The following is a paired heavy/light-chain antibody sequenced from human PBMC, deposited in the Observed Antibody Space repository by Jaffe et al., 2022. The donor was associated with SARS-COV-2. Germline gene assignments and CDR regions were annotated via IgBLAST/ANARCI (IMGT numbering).Heavy chain of an antibody. CDR1: GFTFSSSA. D-gene: IGHD3-9*01. V-gene: IGHV3-23*01. Sequence: EIQMLESGGDLVQPGGSLRLSCAASGFTFSSSAMSWVRQAPGEGLEWVSSVGTGGDTHYADSVRGRFTISRDNSKSSVYLQMDSLTAEDTALYYCAKKSDITGWYGIFDYWGRGTLVTVSS. J-gene: IGHJ4*02. CDR2: VGTGGDT. CDR3: AKKSDITGWYGIFDY.
Light chain of an antibody. CDR2: GAS. V-gene: IGKV3-15*01. J-gene: IGKJ4*01. Sequence: EIVMTQSPVTLSVSPGERATLSCRASQTISSGLAWYQQKPGQAPRLLVYGASTRATGIPARFSGSGSGTEFTLTISSLRSEDSAVYYCQRYNDWPLIFGGGTKVEIK. CDR3: QRYNDWPLI. CDR1: QTISSG.